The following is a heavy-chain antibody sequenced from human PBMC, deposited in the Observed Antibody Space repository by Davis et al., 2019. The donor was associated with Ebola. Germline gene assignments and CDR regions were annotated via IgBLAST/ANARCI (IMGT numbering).Heavy chain of an antibody. V-gene: IGHV5-51*01. J-gene: IGHJ4*02. D-gene: IGHD5-24*01. Sequence: GGSLRLSCKGSGYSFTSYWIGWVRQMPGKGLEWMGIIYPGDSDTRYSPSFQGQVTISVDKSISTAYLQWSSLKASDTAMYYCARGADGYNPGGYFDSWGQGTLVTVSS. CDR1: GYSFTSYW. CDR3: ARGADGYNPGGYFDS. CDR2: IYPGDSDT.